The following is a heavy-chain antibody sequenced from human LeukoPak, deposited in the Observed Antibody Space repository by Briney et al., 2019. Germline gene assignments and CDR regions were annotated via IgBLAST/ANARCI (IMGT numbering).Heavy chain of an antibody. J-gene: IGHJ6*02. CDR1: GFTFSSYG. CDR3: ASSGTNDCSSTSCRPRLYYYYGMDV. CDR2: ISYDGSNK. V-gene: IGHV3-30*03. Sequence: GGSLRLSCAASGFTFSSYGMHWVRQAPGKGLEWVAVISYDGSNKYYADSVKGRFTISRDNSKNTLYLQMNSLRSEDTAVYYCASSGTNDCSSTSCRPRLYYYYGMDVWGQGTTVTVSS. D-gene: IGHD2-2*01.